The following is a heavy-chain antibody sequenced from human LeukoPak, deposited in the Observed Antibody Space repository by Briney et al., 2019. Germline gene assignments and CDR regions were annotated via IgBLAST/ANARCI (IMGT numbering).Heavy chain of an antibody. V-gene: IGHV4-59*01. CDR1: GASISSYY. D-gene: IGHD6-6*01. CDR3: ARAKLLRDAFDI. Sequence: SETLSLTCTVSGASISSYYWSWIRQPPGKGLEWIGYIYYSGSTNYNPSLKSRVTISVDTSKNQFSLKLSSVTAADTAVYYCARAKLLRDAFDIWGQGTMVTVSS. CDR2: IYYSGST. J-gene: IGHJ3*02.